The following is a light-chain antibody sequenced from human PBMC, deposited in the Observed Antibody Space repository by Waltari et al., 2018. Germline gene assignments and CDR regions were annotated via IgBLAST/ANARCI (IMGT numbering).Light chain of an antibody. CDR3: QQSYSTPPT. J-gene: IGKJ1*01. CDR2: AAS. V-gene: IGKV1-39*01. Sequence: DIQMTQSPSSLSASVGDRLTITCPASQSISSYLNWYQQKPGQAPKLLIYAASSLQSGVPSRFSGSGSGTDFTLTISSLQPEDFATYYCQQSYSTPPTFGQGTKVEIK. CDR1: QSISSY.